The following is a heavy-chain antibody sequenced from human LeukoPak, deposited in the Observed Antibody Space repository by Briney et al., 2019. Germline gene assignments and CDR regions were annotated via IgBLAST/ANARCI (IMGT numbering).Heavy chain of an antibody. CDR2: INSDGSST. V-gene: IGHV3-74*01. Sequence: GRSLRLSCAASGFTFSSYWMHWVRQAPGKGLVWVSRINSDGSSTSYADSVKGRFTISRDNAKNTLYLQMNSLRAEDTAVYYCAMAYDSSGYYGGGDAFDIWGQGTMVTVSS. J-gene: IGHJ3*02. CDR1: GFTFSSYW. D-gene: IGHD3-22*01. CDR3: AMAYDSSGYYGGGDAFDI.